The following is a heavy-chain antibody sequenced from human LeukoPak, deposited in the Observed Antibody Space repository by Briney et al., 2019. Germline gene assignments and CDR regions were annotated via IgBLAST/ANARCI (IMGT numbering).Heavy chain of an antibody. D-gene: IGHD3-22*01. J-gene: IGHJ4*02. CDR1: GFTFSSYA. CDR3: AKAFTYYYDTSGYYHFDY. Sequence: PGGSLRLSCEASGFTFSSYAMSWVRQAPGKGLEWVSAISGSGGSTYYADSVKGRFTISRDSSKNTLFLQMNSLRAEDTAVYYCAKAFTYYYDTSGYYHFDYWGQGTLVTVSS. CDR2: ISGSGGST. V-gene: IGHV3-23*01.